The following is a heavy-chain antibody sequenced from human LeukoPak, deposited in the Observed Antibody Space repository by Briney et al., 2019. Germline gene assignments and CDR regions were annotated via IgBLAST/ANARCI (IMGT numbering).Heavy chain of an antibody. J-gene: IGHJ4*02. CDR3: ARRDYYDSSGEFDY. D-gene: IGHD3-22*01. CDR2: IIPIFGTA. V-gene: IGHV1-69*06. CDR1: GGTFSSYA. Sequence: SVKVSCKASGGTFSSYAISWVRQAPGQGLEWMGGIIPIFGTANYAQKFQGRVTITADKSTSTAYMELSSLRSEDTAVYYCARRDYYDSSGEFDYWGQGTLVIVSS.